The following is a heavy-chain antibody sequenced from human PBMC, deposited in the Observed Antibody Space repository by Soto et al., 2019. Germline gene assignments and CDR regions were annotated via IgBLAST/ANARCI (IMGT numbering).Heavy chain of an antibody. J-gene: IGHJ6*02. CDR3: ARSQNGTYCSSTSCYLPNYGMDV. CDR2: ISSSSSYT. D-gene: IGHD2-2*01. CDR1: GFTFSDYY. V-gene: IGHV3-11*03. Sequence: PGGSLRLSCAASGFTFSDYYMSWIRQAPGKGLEWVSYISSSSSYTNYADSVRGRFTISRDNAKNSLYLQMNSLRAEDTAVYYCARSQNGTYCSSTSCYLPNYGMDVWGQGTTVTVSS.